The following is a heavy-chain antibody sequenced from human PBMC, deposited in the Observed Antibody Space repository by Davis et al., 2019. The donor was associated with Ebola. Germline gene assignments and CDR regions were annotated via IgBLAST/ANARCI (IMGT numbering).Heavy chain of an antibody. CDR3: ARAQFPTTSDH. CDR1: GHTFTDYG. D-gene: IGHD1-1*01. Sequence: AASVKVSCKASGHTFTDYGISWVRQAPGQGLEWMGWISAYNGNTNYAQKLQGRVTMTTDTSTSTAYMEVSGLRSEDTAVYYCARAQFPTTSDHWGQGTLVTVSS. J-gene: IGHJ4*02. V-gene: IGHV1-18*04. CDR2: ISAYNGNT.